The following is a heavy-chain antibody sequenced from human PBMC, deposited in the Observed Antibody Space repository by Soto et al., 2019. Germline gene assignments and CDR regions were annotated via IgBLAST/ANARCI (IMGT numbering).Heavy chain of an antibody. CDR1: GFTFSNYW. J-gene: IGHJ3*01. V-gene: IGHV3-74*01. D-gene: IGHD1-1*01. CDR3: ARGIPGHYAFDV. Sequence: EVQLVESGGGLVQPGGSLRLSCAASGFTFSNYWMHWVRQVPGKGLVWVARITGDGSSTNYADSVKGRFTISRDNAQNTLFVQINSLTAEDTAVDSGARGIPGHYAFDVWGQGTMITVSS. CDR2: ITGDGSST.